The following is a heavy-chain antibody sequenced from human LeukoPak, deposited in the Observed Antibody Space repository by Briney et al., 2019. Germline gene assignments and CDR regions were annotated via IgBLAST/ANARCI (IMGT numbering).Heavy chain of an antibody. V-gene: IGHV4-39*07. J-gene: IGHJ4*02. Sequence: SETLSLTCTVSGGSISSSSYYWGWIRQPPGKGLEWIGSIYYSGSTYYNPSLKSRVTISVDTSKNQFSLKLSSVTAADTAVYYCARGGSSWYADYWGQGTLVTVSS. CDR1: GGSISSSSYY. D-gene: IGHD6-13*01. CDR3: ARGGSSWYADY. CDR2: IYYSGST.